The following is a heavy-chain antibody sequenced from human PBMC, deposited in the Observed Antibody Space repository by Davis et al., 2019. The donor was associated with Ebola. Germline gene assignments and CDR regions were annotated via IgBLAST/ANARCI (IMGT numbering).Heavy chain of an antibody. J-gene: IGHJ1*01. V-gene: IGHV3-64D*08. D-gene: IGHD2-21*02. Sequence: GESLKISCAASGFTFSSYAMHWVRQAPGKGLEYVSAISSNGGSTYYADSVKGRFTISRDNSKNTLYLQMSSLRAEDTAVYYCVKGVVVVTAYMSHWGQGTLVTVSS. CDR3: VKGVVVVTAYMSH. CDR2: ISSNGGST. CDR1: GFTFSSYA.